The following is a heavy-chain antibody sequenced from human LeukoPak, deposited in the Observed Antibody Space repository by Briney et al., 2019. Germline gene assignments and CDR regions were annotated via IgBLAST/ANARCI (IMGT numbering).Heavy chain of an antibody. Sequence: GGSLRLSCAASGFTFSSYAMSWVRQAPGKGLEWVSAISGSGGSTYYADSVKGRFTISRDNSKNTLYLQMNSLRAEDTAVYCCAKDARDSSGYYSAFDYWGQGTLVTVSS. CDR2: ISGSGGST. V-gene: IGHV3-23*01. CDR3: AKDARDSSGYYSAFDY. CDR1: GFTFSSYA. J-gene: IGHJ4*02. D-gene: IGHD3-22*01.